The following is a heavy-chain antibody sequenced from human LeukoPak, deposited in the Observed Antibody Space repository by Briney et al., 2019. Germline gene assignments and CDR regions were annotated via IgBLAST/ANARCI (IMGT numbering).Heavy chain of an antibody. CDR3: ARGGNIYGDYYFDY. J-gene: IGHJ4*02. CDR2: IDSNSGGT. D-gene: IGHD4-17*01. Sequence: ASVKVSCKASGYTFTGFHMHWVRQAPGQGLEWMGWIDSNSGGTSSAQTFQGRVTMTRDTSISTAYMELSEMRSDDTAVYYCARGGNIYGDYYFDYWGQGTLVTVSS. V-gene: IGHV1-2*02. CDR1: GYTFTGFH.